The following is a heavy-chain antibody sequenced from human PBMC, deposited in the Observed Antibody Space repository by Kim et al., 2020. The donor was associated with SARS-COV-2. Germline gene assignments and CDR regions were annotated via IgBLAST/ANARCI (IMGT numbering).Heavy chain of an antibody. J-gene: IGHJ4*02. CDR2: IWYDGSNK. Sequence: GGSLRLSCAASGFTFSSYGMHWVRQAPGKGLEWVAVIWYDGSNKYYADSVKGRFTISRDNSKNTLYLQMNSLRAEDTAVYYCARDRIAAAGLFDYWGQGTLVTVSS. CDR1: GFTFSSYG. V-gene: IGHV3-33*01. D-gene: IGHD6-13*01. CDR3: ARDRIAAAGLFDY.